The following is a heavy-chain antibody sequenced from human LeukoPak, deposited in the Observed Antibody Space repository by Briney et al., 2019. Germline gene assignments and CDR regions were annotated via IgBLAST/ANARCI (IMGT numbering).Heavy chain of an antibody. CDR2: ISSSGSTI. Sequence: GGSLRLSCAASGFTFSSYEVNWVRQAPGKGQEWVSYISSSGSTIYYADSVKGRFTISRDNAKNSLYLQMNSLRAEDTAVYYCARRGMITFGGVIDDPAYYFDYWGQGTLVTVSS. J-gene: IGHJ4*02. CDR3: ARRGMITFGGVIDDPAYYFDY. V-gene: IGHV3-48*03. D-gene: IGHD3-16*02. CDR1: GFTFSSYE.